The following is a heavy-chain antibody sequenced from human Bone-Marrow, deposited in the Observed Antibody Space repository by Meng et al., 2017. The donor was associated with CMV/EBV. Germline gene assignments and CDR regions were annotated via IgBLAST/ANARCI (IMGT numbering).Heavy chain of an antibody. CDR1: GYTFTRYG. CDR2: ISGSSDYT. CDR3: AREGDYNYNFYYYDY. D-gene: IGHD4-17*01. J-gene: IGHJ4*02. V-gene: IGHV1-18*01. Sequence: SGYTFTRYGIVWVRQARGQGLEWLGWISGSSDYTKYGQRLQNRVIITRDPSTSTAYIELRRLTSDDTAVYYCAREGDYNYNFYYYDYWGQGTLVTVSS.